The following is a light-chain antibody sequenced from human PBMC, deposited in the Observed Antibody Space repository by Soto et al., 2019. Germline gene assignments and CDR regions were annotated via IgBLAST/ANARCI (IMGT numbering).Light chain of an antibody. CDR2: EVT. Sequence: QSVLTQPPSVSGSPGQSITISCTGTSGDIGSYNRVPWYQQHPGKAPKLIIYEVTDRPSGVSNRFPGSKSGNTAPLTISGLQAEDEAEYYCSSYSNINTRACVFGTGTKVTVL. J-gene: IGLJ1*01. V-gene: IGLV2-14*01. CDR3: SSYSNINTRACV. CDR1: SGDIGSYNR.